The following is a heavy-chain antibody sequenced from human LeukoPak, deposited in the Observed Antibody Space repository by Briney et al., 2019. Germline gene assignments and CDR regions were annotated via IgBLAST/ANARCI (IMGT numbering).Heavy chain of an antibody. D-gene: IGHD4-23*01. CDR3: AKDQYGGNPQYYFDD. CDR2: FSGSGGNT. Sequence: PGGSLRPSCAASGFIFSSYAMSWVRQPPGKGLDWVSAFSGSGGNTYYADSVKGRFTISRDNSKNTLYLQMDSLRAEDTAVYYCAKDQYGGNPQYYFDDAGQRTLVTVSS. V-gene: IGHV3-23*01. J-gene: IGHJ4*02. CDR1: GFIFSSYA.